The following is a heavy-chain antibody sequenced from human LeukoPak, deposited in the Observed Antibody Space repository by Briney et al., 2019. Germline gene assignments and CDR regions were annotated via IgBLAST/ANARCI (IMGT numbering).Heavy chain of an antibody. D-gene: IGHD4-17*01. Sequence: GGSLSLSCAASGFTLSSFSMHWARQAPGKGLVWVSHISGDGSDTKYADSVKGRFTISRDNAKSTMYLQMNSLRAEDTAVYYCARWTLTYGDHYYWYFDLWGRGTLVTVSA. CDR3: ARWTLTYGDHYYWYFDL. CDR1: GFTLSSFS. J-gene: IGHJ2*01. CDR2: ISGDGSDT. V-gene: IGHV3-74*03.